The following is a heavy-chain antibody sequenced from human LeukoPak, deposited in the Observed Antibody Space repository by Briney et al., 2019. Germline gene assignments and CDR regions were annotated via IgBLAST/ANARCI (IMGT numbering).Heavy chain of an antibody. V-gene: IGHV4-4*07. CDR3: ATSSPDYVVLTGYYIGDAFDI. Sequence: SETLSLTCTVSGGSISSYYWSWIRQPAGKGLEWIGRIYTSGSTNYNPSLKSRVTMSVDTSKNQFSLKLSSVTAADTAVYYCATSSPDYVVLTGYYIGDAFDIWGQGTMVTVSS. CDR2: IYTSGST. D-gene: IGHD3-9*01. CDR1: GGSISSYY. J-gene: IGHJ3*02.